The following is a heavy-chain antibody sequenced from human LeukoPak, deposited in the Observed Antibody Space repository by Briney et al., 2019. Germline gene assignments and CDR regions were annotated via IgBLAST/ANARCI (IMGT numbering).Heavy chain of an antibody. V-gene: IGHV1-46*04. CDR2: INPSDGST. J-gene: IGHJ4*02. D-gene: IGHD2-21*01. Sequence: GASVKVSCKASGYTFTSYYMHWVRQAPAQGLGWMGIINPSDGSTTDTEKLHGRVTMTRDTSTSTLYMEVSSVRSEDTAVYYCAREMGATGGAHFDYWGQGTLVTVSS. CDR1: GYTFTSYY. CDR3: AREMGATGGAHFDY.